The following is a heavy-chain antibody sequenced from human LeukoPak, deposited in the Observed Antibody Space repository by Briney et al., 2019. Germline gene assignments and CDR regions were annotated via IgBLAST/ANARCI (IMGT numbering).Heavy chain of an antibody. V-gene: IGHV5-51*01. CDR2: IHPRDSDT. D-gene: IGHD2-15*01. CDR1: GYSFTNYW. CDR3: ARRYCSGSSCYLFDY. J-gene: IGHJ4*02. Sequence: GASLQISCKGSGYSFTNYWIGWVRQLPGKGLEWMGIIHPRDSDTRYSPSFQGQVTISADKSISTAYLQWSSLKASDTAMYYCARRYCSGSSCYLFDYWGQGTLVTVSS.